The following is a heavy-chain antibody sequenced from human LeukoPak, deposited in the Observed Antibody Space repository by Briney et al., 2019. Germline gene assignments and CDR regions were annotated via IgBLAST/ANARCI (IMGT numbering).Heavy chain of an antibody. CDR1: GYAFTSYA. CDR3: ARGAYGSGSYFFDY. V-gene: IGHV7-4-1*02. CDR2: INTNTGNP. D-gene: IGHD3-10*01. Sequence: SVKVSCKASGYAFTSYAMNWVRQAPGQGLEWMGWINTNTGNPTYAQGFTGRFVFSLDTSVSTAYLQISSLKAEDTAVYYCARGAYGSGSYFFDYWGQGTLVTVSS. J-gene: IGHJ4*02.